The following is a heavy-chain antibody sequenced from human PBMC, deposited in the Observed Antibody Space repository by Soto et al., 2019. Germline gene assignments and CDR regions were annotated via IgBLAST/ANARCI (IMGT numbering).Heavy chain of an antibody. D-gene: IGHD2-21*02. J-gene: IGHJ5*02. CDR2: TDHSGST. CDR1: GGSFSGYY. V-gene: IGHV4-34*01. Sequence: QVQLQQWGAGLLKPSETLSLTCAVSGGSFSGYYWSWIRQPPGKGLEWIGETDHSGSTNYNPSLKSRVPISVDTSKNQFSLKLSSVTAADTAVYYCASPVVLVTAIPGLERTGRFDPWGQGTLVTVSS. CDR3: ASPVVLVTAIPGLERTGRFDP.